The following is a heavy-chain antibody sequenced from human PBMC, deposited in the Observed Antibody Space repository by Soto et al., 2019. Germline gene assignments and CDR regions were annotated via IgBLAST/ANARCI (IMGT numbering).Heavy chain of an antibody. CDR3: ARDSGDGSGASVNHYLDH. Sequence: EVQLVESGGGLVQPGGSLRLSCAASGFTFSYYWISWVRQAPGKGLEWLATIKMDASEKKYVDSVKGRFSLSRDNAKNSLYLQMDSLRADDTAVYYCARDSGDGSGASVNHYLDHWGQGTLVTVSS. CDR1: GFTFSYYW. D-gene: IGHD3-10*01. CDR2: IKMDASEK. J-gene: IGHJ4*02. V-gene: IGHV3-7*01.